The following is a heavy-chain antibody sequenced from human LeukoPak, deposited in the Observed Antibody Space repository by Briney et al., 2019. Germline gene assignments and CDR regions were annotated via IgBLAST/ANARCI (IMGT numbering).Heavy chain of an antibody. J-gene: IGHJ4*02. CDR3: AKDLEFGGGAHLIH. Sequence: GGSLRLSCAASGFTFSSYWMSWVRQAPGKGLEWVANIKQDGSEKYYVDSVKGRFTISRDNSKNTLYLQMNSLRAEDTAVYYCAKDLEFGGGAHLIHWGQGTLVTVSS. CDR2: IKQDGSEK. CDR1: GFTFSSYW. V-gene: IGHV3-7*03. D-gene: IGHD3-10*01.